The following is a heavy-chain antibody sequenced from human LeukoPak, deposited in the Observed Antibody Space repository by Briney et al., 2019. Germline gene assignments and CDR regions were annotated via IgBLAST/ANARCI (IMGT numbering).Heavy chain of an antibody. V-gene: IGHV1-69*06. CDR1: GGTFSSYA. Sequence: GASVKVSCKASGGTFSSYAISWVRQAPGQGLEWMGGIIPIFGTANYAQKFQGRVTITADKSTSTAYMELSSLRSEDTAVYYCARALGRIAVAGRYYFDYWGQGTLVTVSS. CDR3: ARALGRIAVAGRYYFDY. D-gene: IGHD6-19*01. CDR2: IIPIFGTA. J-gene: IGHJ4*02.